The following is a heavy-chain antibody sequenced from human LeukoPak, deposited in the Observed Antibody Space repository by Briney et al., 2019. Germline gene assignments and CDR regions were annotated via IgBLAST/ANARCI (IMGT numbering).Heavy chain of an antibody. D-gene: IGHD3-16*02. V-gene: IGHV3-53*01. J-gene: IGHJ4*02. Sequence: PGGSLRLSCAASGFIVSNTYMTWVRQAPGKGLEWVSVIHNDGSTYYADSVKGRFTISRDNSKNMLFLRMNSLRAEDTAVYYCARRYYDYVWGSYRHLDYWGQGTLVTVSS. CDR3: ARRYYDYVWGSYRHLDY. CDR2: IHNDGST. CDR1: GFIVSNTY.